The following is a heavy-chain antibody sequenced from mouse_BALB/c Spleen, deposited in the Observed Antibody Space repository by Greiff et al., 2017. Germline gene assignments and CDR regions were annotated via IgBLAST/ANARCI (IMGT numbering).Heavy chain of an antibody. CDR1: GFSLTGYG. CDR2: IWGDGST. D-gene: IGHD1-1*01. J-gene: IGHJ4*01. CDR3: ARGGSSHYYAMDY. Sequence: QVHVKQSGPGLVAPSQSLSITCTVSGFSLTGYGVNWVRQPPGKGLEWLGMIWGDGSTDYNSALKSRLSISKDNSKSQVFLKMNSLQTDDTARYYCARGGSSHYYAMDYWGQGTSVTVSS. V-gene: IGHV2-6-7*01.